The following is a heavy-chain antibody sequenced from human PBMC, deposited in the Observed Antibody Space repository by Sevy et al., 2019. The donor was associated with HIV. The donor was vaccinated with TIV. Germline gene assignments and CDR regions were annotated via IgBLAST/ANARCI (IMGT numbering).Heavy chain of an antibody. CDR1: GFNIRAHW. CDR3: VRALLKADSL. Sequence: GGSLRLSCAASGFNIRAHWMLWVRQAPGKGLEWVANINEDGSTKYYLDSVKGRFIISRDNAENSAFLQMNSLRVEDTAVYYCVRALLKADSLWGQGTLVTVSS. V-gene: IGHV3-7*01. J-gene: IGHJ4*02. CDR2: INEDGSTK. D-gene: IGHD1-26*01.